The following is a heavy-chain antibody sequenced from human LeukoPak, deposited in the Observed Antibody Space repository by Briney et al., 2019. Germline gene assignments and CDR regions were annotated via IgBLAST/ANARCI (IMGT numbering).Heavy chain of an antibody. CDR2: INSDGSST. V-gene: IGHV3-74*01. D-gene: IGHD6-6*01. J-gene: IGHJ4*02. CDR3: ASIAARLGGDY. CDR1: GFTFSSYW. Sequence: GGSLRLSCAASGFTFSSYWMHWVRQAPGKGLVWVSRINSDGSSTSYADSVKGRFTTSRDNAKNTLYLQTNSLRAEDTAVYYCASIAARLGGDYWGQGTLVTVSS.